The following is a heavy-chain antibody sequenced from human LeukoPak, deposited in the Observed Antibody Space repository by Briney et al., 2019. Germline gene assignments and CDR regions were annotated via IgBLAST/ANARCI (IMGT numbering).Heavy chain of an antibody. CDR1: GGSISSSNW. CDR2: IYHSGST. V-gene: IGHV4-4*02. J-gene: IGHJ4*02. Sequence: SETLSLTCAVSGGSISSSNWWSWVRQPPGKGLEWIGEIYHSGSTNYNPSLKSRVTISVDKSKNQFSLKLTSVTAADTAVYYCAREGGPYRPLDYSGQGTLVTVSS. CDR3: AREGGPYRPLDY.